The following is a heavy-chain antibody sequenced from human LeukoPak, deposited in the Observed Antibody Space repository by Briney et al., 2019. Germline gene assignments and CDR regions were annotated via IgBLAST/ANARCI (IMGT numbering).Heavy chain of an antibody. CDR3: ARAYQLNGMDV. V-gene: IGHV3-7*01. J-gene: IGHJ6*02. CDR1: GLTFSSYW. Sequence: GGSLRLSCAAPGLTFSSYWMGWVRQAPGKGLEWVGNIKQDGSEKYYVDSVKGRFTISRDNAKNSLYLQMDSLRAEDTAVYYCARAYQLNGMDVWGQGTTVTVSS. CDR2: IKQDGSEK. D-gene: IGHD2-2*01.